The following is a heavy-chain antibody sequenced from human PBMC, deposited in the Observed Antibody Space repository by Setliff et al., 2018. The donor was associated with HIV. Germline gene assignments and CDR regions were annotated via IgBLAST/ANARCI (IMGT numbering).Heavy chain of an antibody. V-gene: IGHV4-39*01. J-gene: IGHJ4*02. CDR3: GRHRLAARPPSFDL. D-gene: IGHD6-6*01. CDR1: GGSISGSYY. Sequence: SETLSLXXAVSGGSISGSYYWAWIRQHPGKGLEWIGSTYFRGGTYNTPSLEKRFXXXIDTSENQISLKLYSVTAADTAIYYCGRHRLAARPPSFDLCGXGTRVTVSS. CDR2: TYFRGGT.